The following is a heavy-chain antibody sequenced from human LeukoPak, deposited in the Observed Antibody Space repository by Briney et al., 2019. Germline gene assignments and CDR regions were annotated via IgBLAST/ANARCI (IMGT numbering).Heavy chain of an antibody. CDR3: ARDSSGSRNCPYWFDP. Sequence: GASVKVSCKASGYTFTSYDINWVRQATGQGLEWMGWMNYNSGNKDYAHNFQGRVTMTRNTSISTAYMEMTSLRSDDTSVYYCARDSSGSRNCPYWFDPWGQGTVVTVSS. V-gene: IGHV1-8*01. D-gene: IGHD1-14*01. CDR1: GYTFTSYD. J-gene: IGHJ5*02. CDR2: MNYNSGNK.